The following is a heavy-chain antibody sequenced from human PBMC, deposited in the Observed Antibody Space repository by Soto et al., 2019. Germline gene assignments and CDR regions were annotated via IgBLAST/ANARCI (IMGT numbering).Heavy chain of an antibody. J-gene: IGHJ6*01. CDR3: ARDRGYSYGLYYYYGMDV. D-gene: IGHD5-18*01. CDR2: ISYDGSNK. V-gene: IGHV3-30-3*01. Sequence: QVQLVESGGGLVKPGGSLRLSCAASGFTFSSYAMHWVRQAPGKGLEWVAVISYDGSNKYYADSVKGRFTISRDNSKNTLYLQMNSLRAEDTAVYYCARDRGYSYGLYYYYGMDVW. CDR1: GFTFSSYA.